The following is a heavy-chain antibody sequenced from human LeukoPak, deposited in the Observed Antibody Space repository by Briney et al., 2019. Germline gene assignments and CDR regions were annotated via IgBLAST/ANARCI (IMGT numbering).Heavy chain of an antibody. CDR2: ISYDGSNK. Sequence: GGSLRLSCAASGFTFSSYAMHWVRQAPGKGPEWVAVISYDGSNKYYADSVKGRFTISRDNSKNTLYLQMNSLRAEDTAVYYCASQNDSSGYTDYWGQGTLVTVSS. J-gene: IGHJ4*02. CDR3: ASQNDSSGYTDY. V-gene: IGHV3-30*04. CDR1: GFTFSSYA. D-gene: IGHD3-22*01.